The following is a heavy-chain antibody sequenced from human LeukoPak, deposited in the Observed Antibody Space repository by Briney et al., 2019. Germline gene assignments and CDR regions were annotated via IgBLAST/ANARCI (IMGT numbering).Heavy chain of an antibody. J-gene: IGHJ4*02. Sequence: PGGSLRLSCAASGFTFDHFGMTWVRQAPGKGLEWVSSINWNGGNTNYADSVEGRFTISRDNSKNTLYLQMNSLRAEDTAVYYCAKDRRYFGSGLDYWGQGTLVTVSS. CDR1: GFTFDHFG. V-gene: IGHV3-20*04. D-gene: IGHD3-10*01. CDR2: INWNGGNT. CDR3: AKDRRYFGSGLDY.